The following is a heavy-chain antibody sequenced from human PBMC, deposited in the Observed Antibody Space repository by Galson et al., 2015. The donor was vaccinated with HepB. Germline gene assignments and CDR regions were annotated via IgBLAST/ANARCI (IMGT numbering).Heavy chain of an antibody. D-gene: IGHD4-23*01. CDR1: GFSFSDHY. J-gene: IGHJ4*02. CDR2: SRNKTKDYST. V-gene: IGHV3-72*01. Sequence: SLRLSCAVSGFSFSDHYIDWVRQAPGKGLEWVGRSRNKTKDYSTAYAASVKGRFTVSRDDSKNSVFLQMNSLRSEDTAVYYCARSEVTTVVTGFDSWGQGTLVTVSS. CDR3: ARSEVTTVVTGFDS.